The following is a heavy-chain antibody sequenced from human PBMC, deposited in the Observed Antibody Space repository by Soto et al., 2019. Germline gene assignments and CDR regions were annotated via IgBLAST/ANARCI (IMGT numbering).Heavy chain of an antibody. Sequence: QVQLQESGPGLVKPSETLSLTCTVSGGSISSYYWSWIRQPPGKGLEWIGYIYYSGSTNYNPSLKRRVTISVDTSTHQFSLKLISVTAADTAVYYCARTLYSYGPRFDYWGQGTLVTVSS. D-gene: IGHD5-18*01. CDR3: ARTLYSYGPRFDY. V-gene: IGHV4-59*01. J-gene: IGHJ4*02. CDR1: GGSISSYY. CDR2: IYYSGST.